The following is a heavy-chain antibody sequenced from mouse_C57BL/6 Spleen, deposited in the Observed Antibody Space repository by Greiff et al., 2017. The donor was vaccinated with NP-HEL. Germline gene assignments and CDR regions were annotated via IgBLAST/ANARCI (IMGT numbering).Heavy chain of an antibody. D-gene: IGHD1-1*01. V-gene: IGHV6-3*01. CDR2: IRLKSDNYAT. CDR1: GFTFSNYW. CDR3: TDYYGSFAY. Sequence: EVKLQESGGGLVQPGGSMKLSCVASGFTFSNYWMNWVRQSPEKGLEWVAQIRLKSDNYATHYAESVTGRFTISRDDSKSSVYLQMNNLRAEDTGIEYCTDYYGSFAYWGQGALVTVSA. J-gene: IGHJ3*01.